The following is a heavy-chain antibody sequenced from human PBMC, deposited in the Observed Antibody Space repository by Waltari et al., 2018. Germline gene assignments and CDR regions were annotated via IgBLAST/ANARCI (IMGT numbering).Heavy chain of an antibody. Sequence: EVQLLASGGRLVQPGGSLRLSCAASAFTFSSYAMSWVPQPPGKGLEWVSAISGSGGSTYYADAVKGRFTISRDNSKNTLYLQMNSLRAEDTAVYYCAKDLLWFGELGYFQHWGQGTLVTVSS. CDR2: ISGSGGST. D-gene: IGHD3-10*01. CDR3: AKDLLWFGELGYFQH. V-gene: IGHV3-23*01. J-gene: IGHJ1*01. CDR1: AFTFSSYA.